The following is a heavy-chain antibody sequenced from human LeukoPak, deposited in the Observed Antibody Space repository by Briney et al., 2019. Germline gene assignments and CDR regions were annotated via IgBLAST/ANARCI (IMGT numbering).Heavy chain of an antibody. CDR1: GYTFTGYY. Sequence: ASVKVSCKASGYTFTGYYMHWVRQAPGQGLEWMGRINPNSGGTNYAQKFQGRVTMTRDTSISTAYMELSRLRSDDTAVYYCARNYGGHRTHAFDIWGQGTMVTVSS. CDR3: ARNYGGHRTHAFDI. CDR2: INPNSGGT. J-gene: IGHJ3*02. D-gene: IGHD4-23*01. V-gene: IGHV1-2*06.